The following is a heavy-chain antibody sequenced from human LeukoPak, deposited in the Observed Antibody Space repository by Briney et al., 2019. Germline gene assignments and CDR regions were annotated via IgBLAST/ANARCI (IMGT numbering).Heavy chain of an antibody. Sequence: GGSLRLSCAASGFTLSNYDTNWVRQAPGKGLEWVSSISTSSRYIYYKDSVRGQFTISRDDAKNSLYLEMNSLRAEDTAVYYCARADCSSSTCYLRRSWFDPWGQGTLVTVSS. CDR2: ISTSSRYI. J-gene: IGHJ5*02. D-gene: IGHD2-2*01. V-gene: IGHV3-21*01. CDR1: GFTLSNYD. CDR3: ARADCSSSTCYLRRSWFDP.